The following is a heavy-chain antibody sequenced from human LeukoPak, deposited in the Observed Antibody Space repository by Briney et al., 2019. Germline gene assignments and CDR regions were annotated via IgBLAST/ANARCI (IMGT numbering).Heavy chain of an antibody. Sequence: GGSLRLSCAASGFTVSSDYMSWVRQAPGKGLEWVSVIYSGGSTYYADSVKGRFTISRDNSANTLYLQMNSLRAEDTAVYYCAKDQAGSAVPLDYWGQGTLVTVSS. J-gene: IGHJ4*02. CDR2: IYSGGST. D-gene: IGHD6-25*01. CDR3: AKDQAGSAVPLDY. CDR1: GFTVSSDY. V-gene: IGHV3-53*01.